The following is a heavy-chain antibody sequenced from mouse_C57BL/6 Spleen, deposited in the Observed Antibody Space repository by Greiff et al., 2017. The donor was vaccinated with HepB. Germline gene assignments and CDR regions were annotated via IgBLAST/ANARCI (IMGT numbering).Heavy chain of an antibody. D-gene: IGHD1-1*02. Sequence: VQLQQPGAELVKPGASVKLSCKASGYTFTSYWMHWVKQRPGQGLEWIGMIHPNSGSTNYNEKFKSKATLTVDKSSSASYMQLSRLTSEDSAVYYGAREDGGTRAWFAYWGQGTLVTVSA. J-gene: IGHJ3*01. CDR2: IHPNSGST. CDR3: AREDGGTRAWFAY. CDR1: GYTFTSYW. V-gene: IGHV1-64*01.